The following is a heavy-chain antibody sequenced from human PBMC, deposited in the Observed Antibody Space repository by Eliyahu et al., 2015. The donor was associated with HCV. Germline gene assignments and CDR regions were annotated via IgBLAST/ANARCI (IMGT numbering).Heavy chain of an antibody. CDR3: AREPPWLKDYDAFDI. D-gene: IGHD4-11*01. J-gene: IGHJ3*02. CDR1: GFTFXSFD. CDR2: ISSSGNTI. Sequence: EVQLVESGGGLVQPGGSLRLSCAASGFTFXSFDMNWVRQAPGKGLXWVSHISSSGNTIYADSVKGRFSISRDNAKDSLNLQMNSLRAEDTAVYYCAREPPWLKDYDAFDIWGQGTMVTVSS. V-gene: IGHV3-48*03.